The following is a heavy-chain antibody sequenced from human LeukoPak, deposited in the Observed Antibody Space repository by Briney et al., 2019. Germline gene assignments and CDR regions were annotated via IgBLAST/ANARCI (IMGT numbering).Heavy chain of an antibody. V-gene: IGHV4-34*01. D-gene: IGHD5-12*01. CDR2: INHSGST. CDR1: GGSFSGYY. J-gene: IGHJ4*02. CDR3: ARGSNARRGYTGRRIDC. Sequence: PETLSLSCAVSGGSFSGYYWSWVRQPPGKRLEWIGEINHSGSTKYNTSIQSRVTITVATTKTRISLKLSSVMAADTAVYYCARGSNARRGYTGRRIDCWGQGTLVTASS.